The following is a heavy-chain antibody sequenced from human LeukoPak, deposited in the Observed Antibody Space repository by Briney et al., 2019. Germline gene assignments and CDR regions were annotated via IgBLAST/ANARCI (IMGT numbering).Heavy chain of an antibody. J-gene: IGHJ5*02. CDR3: AXGWSFYYSGNSLFDWFDP. V-gene: IGHV3-74*01. CDR1: GFTFGTYW. CDR2: ISYDGSNT. Sequence: GGSLRLSCAASGFTFGTYWMHWVRQAPGKGLVWVSRISYDGSNTIYADSVKGRFTISRDNAKNTLYLQMNSLRAEDTAVYYCAXGWSFYYSGNSLFDWFDPWGQGTLVTVSS. D-gene: IGHD4-23*01.